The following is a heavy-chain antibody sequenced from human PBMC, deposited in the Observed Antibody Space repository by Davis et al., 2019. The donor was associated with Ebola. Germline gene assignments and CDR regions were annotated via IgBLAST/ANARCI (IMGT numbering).Heavy chain of an antibody. CDR3: ARGYSLNY. Sequence: GESLKISCAASGFTFSSYAMNWVRQAPGKGLEWVSGISGSGGSTYYADSVKGRFTISRDNSKNTLYLQMNSLRAEDTAVYYCARGYSLNYWGQGTLVTVSS. V-gene: IGHV3-23*01. J-gene: IGHJ4*02. D-gene: IGHD6-13*01. CDR2: ISGSGGST. CDR1: GFTFSSYA.